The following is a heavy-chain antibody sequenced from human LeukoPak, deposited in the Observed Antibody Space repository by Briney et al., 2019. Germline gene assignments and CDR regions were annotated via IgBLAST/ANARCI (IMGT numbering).Heavy chain of an antibody. CDR2: LSYDGTKT. CDR3: AKDHQHYYDSCGYLYY. J-gene: IGHJ4*02. CDR1: GFTFSSYG. Sequence: GGSLRLSCATSGFTFSSYGMHWVRQAPGKGLEWVAVLSYDGTKTGYVDSVKGRFTISRDNSRNTVYLQMNSLRADDTAMYYCAKDHQHYYDSCGYLYYWGQGTLVTVSS. V-gene: IGHV3-30*18. D-gene: IGHD3-22*01.